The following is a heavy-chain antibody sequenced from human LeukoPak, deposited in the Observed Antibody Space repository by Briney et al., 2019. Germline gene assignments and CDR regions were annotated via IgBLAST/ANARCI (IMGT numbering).Heavy chain of an antibody. D-gene: IGHD2-21*02. J-gene: IGHJ4*02. CDR2: INGGATTT. CDR1: GFTVNKYE. V-gene: IGHV3-48*03. CDR3: VRGRLLRSTKYFDY. Sequence: GGSLRLSCAASGFTVNKYEIHWVRQAPGKGLEWISYINGGATTTNYADSVWGRFTISRDDAQNPVHLQMNSLRDEDTAVYYCVRGRLLRSTKYFDYWGQGALVTVSS.